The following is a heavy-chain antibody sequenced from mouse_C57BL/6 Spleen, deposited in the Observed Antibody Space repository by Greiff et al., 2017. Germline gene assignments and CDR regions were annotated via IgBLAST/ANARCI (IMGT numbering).Heavy chain of an antibody. CDR2: IFPGSGNT. CDR3: AREGRQYYFDY. J-gene: IGHJ2*01. Sequence: QVQLQQSGAELMKPGASVKLSCKASGYTFTSYWIEWVKQRPGHGLEWIGEIFPGSGNTYYNEKFKGKATLTADKSSSTAYMQLSSLTSEDSAVYFCAREGRQYYFDYWGQGTTLTVSS. CDR1: GYTFTSYW. D-gene: IGHD6-1*01. V-gene: IGHV1S132*01.